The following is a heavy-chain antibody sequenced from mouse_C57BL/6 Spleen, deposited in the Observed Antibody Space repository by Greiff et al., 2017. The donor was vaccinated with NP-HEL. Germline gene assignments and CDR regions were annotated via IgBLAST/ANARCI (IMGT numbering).Heavy chain of an antibody. CDR1: GFSLSTFGMG. CDR2: IWWDDDK. D-gene: IGHD1-1*01. CDR3: ARMEYYGSSLYYFDD. V-gene: IGHV8-8*01. J-gene: IGHJ2*01. Sequence: QVTLKESGPGILQPSQTLSLTCSFSGFSLSTFGMGVGWIRQPSGKGLEWLAHIWWDDDKYYNPALKSRRTISKDTSKNQVCLKIANVDTADTATYYCARMEYYGSSLYYFDDWGQGTTLTVSS.